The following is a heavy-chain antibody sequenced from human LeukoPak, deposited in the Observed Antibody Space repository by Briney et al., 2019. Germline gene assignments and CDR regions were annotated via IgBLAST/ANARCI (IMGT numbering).Heavy chain of an antibody. V-gene: IGHV3-23*01. Sequence: GGSLRLSCAASGFTFSSYAMSWGRQAPGQGLEWVSAISGSGGSTYYADSVKGRFTISRENSKNTLYLQMNSLRAEDTAVYYCAKGGRDYGDYAPDYWGQGTLVTVSS. J-gene: IGHJ4*02. CDR1: GFTFSSYA. CDR3: AKGGRDYGDYAPDY. D-gene: IGHD4-17*01. CDR2: ISGSGGST.